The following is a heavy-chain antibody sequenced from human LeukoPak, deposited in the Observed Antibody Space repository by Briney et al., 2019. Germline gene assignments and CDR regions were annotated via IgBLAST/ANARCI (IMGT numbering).Heavy chain of an antibody. Sequence: HPGGSLRLSCAASGFTFSSYGMHWVRQAPGKGRGWVAFIRYEGSNKYYADSVKGRFTISRDNSKNTLYLQMNSLRAEDTAVYYCAKWGGGYYYDSSGEFDYWGQGTLVTVSS. J-gene: IGHJ4*02. CDR2: IRYEGSNK. V-gene: IGHV3-30*02. CDR3: AKWGGGYYYDSSGEFDY. D-gene: IGHD3-22*01. CDR1: GFTFSSYG.